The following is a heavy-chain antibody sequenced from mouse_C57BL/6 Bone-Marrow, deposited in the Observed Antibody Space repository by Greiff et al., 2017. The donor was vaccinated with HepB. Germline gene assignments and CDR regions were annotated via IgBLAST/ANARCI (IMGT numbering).Heavy chain of an antibody. V-gene: IGHV1-82*01. Sequence: VKLQESGPELVKPGASVKISCKASGYAFSSSWMNWVKQRPGKGLEWIGRIYPGDGDTNYNGKFKGKATLTADKSSSTAYMQLSSLTSEDSAVYFCARKIYYGSSSFYAMDYWGQGTSVTVSS. D-gene: IGHD1-1*01. CDR3: ARKIYYGSSSFYAMDY. J-gene: IGHJ4*01. CDR1: GYAFSSSW. CDR2: IYPGDGDT.